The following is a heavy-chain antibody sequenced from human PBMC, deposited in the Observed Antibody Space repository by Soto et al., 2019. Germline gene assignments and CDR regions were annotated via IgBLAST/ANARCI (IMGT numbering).Heavy chain of an antibody. V-gene: IGHV1-46*01. J-gene: IGHJ5*02. CDR3: ARDFVGGTIFGVVIHNWFDP. CDR1: GYTFTSYY. D-gene: IGHD3-3*01. CDR2: INPSGGST. Sequence: ASVKVSCKASGYTFTSYYMHWVRQAPGQGLEWMGIINPSGGSTSYAQKFQGRVTLTRDTSTSTVYMELSSLRSEDTAVYYCARDFVGGTIFGVVIHNWFDPWGQGTLVTVSS.